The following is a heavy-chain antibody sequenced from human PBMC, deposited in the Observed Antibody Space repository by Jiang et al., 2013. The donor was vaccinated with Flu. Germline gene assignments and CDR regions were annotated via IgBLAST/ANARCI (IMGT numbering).Heavy chain of an antibody. CDR1: GYTFTSYD. CDR2: MNPNSGNT. Sequence: GAEVKKPGASVKVSCKASGYTFTSYDINWVRQATGQGLEWMGWMNPNSGNTGYAQKFRGKVTMTRNTSISTAYMELSGLRSEDTAVYYCARGPIAAAGSAFYYYGMDVWGQGTTVTVSS. J-gene: IGHJ6*02. CDR3: ARGPIAAAGSAFYYYGMDV. V-gene: IGHV1-8*01. D-gene: IGHD6-13*01.